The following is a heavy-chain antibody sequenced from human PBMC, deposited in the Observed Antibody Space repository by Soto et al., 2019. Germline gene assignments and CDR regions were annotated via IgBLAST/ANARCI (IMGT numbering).Heavy chain of an antibody. V-gene: IGHV1-18*01. Sequence: ASVKVSCKASGYTFTSYGISWVRQAPGQGLEWMGWISAYNGNTNYAQKLQGRVTMTTDTSTSTAYMELRSLRSDDTAVYYCARGLVRWLHLGELSPDAFDIWGQGTMVTVSS. J-gene: IGHJ3*02. D-gene: IGHD3-16*02. CDR2: ISAYNGNT. CDR3: ARGLVRWLHLGELSPDAFDI. CDR1: GYTFTSYG.